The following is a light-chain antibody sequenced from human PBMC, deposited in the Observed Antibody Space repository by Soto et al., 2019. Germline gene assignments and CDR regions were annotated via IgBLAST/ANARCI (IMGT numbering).Light chain of an antibody. J-gene: IGKJ4*01. CDR1: QSISDW. V-gene: IGKV1-5*03. CDR2: KAS. Sequence: DIQMTQSPSTLSASVGDRVTITCRASQSISDWLAWYQQKPGRAPKVLIYKASTLDSGVPTRFSGSGSGTDFTLTISSLQPDDFATYYCQQYSDHSSFGGGTKVEIK. CDR3: QQYSDHSS.